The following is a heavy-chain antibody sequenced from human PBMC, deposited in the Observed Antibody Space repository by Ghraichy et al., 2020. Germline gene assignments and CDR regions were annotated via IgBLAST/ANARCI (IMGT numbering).Heavy chain of an antibody. V-gene: IGHV4-39*01. J-gene: IGHJ4*02. D-gene: IGHD3-9*01. CDR2: IYYTGTT. CDR1: GGSISSRSHY. CDR3: ARHGVAALRYFDGNFDS. Sequence: SETLSLTCTVSGGSISSRSHYWGWIRKPPGKGLEWIGSIYYTGTTFYNPSLKSRVTISVDRSKNHFSLKLNSVTAADTAVYYCARHGVAALRYFDGNFDSWGQGALVTVSS.